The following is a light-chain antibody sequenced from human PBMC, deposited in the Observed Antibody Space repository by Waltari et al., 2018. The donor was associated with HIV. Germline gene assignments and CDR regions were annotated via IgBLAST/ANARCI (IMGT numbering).Light chain of an antibody. CDR1: NSNIGINF. V-gene: IGLV1-47*01. Sequence: QSVLTQAPSASGTPGPRVTISCSGTNSNIGINFVYWYQQVPGGAPKLLIYRNNQRPSGVPDRFSGSKSVTSASLAIGGLRSEDEADYYCAAWDDSLSGLVFGGRTKLTVL. CDR2: RNN. J-gene: IGLJ2*01. CDR3: AAWDDSLSGLV.